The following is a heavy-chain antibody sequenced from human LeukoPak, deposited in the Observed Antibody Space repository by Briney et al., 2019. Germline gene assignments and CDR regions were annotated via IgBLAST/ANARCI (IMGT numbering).Heavy chain of an antibody. CDR3: ASSMTTVTTTTWLPLDY. J-gene: IGHJ4*02. D-gene: IGHD4-17*01. V-gene: IGHV3-53*01. CDR2: IYSGGST. CDR1: GFTVSSNY. Sequence: GGSLRLSCAASGFTVSSNYMSWVRQAPGKGLEWVSVIYSGGSTYYADSVKGRFTISGDNSKNTLYLQMNSLRAEDTAVYYCASSMTTVTTTTWLPLDYWGQGTLVTVSS.